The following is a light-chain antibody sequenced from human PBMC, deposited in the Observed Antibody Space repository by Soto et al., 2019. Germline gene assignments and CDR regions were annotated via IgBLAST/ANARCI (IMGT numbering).Light chain of an antibody. CDR1: QSISGE. V-gene: IGKV3-11*01. Sequence: EIVLTQSPAALSLSPGERATLSCRATQSISGELAWYQQKPGQAPRLLIYDTSNRATGIPARFSGSGSGTDFTLTISGLEPEDFAVYYCQQRRNWPLTFGGGTKVEI. CDR3: QQRRNWPLT. CDR2: DTS. J-gene: IGKJ4*01.